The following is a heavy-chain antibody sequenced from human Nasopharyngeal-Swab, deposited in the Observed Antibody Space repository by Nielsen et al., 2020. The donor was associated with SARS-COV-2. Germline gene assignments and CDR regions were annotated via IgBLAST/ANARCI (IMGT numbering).Heavy chain of an antibody. V-gene: IGHV1-18*04. D-gene: IGHD3-10*01. CDR3: ARDPGAATLDY. CDR1: GYTFSSYG. Sequence: ASVKVSCKASGYTFSSYGISWVRQAPGQGLEWMGWISTYNGDTNYGQKFQGRVTMTTDTATNTAYMELRSLRYDDTAVYYCARDPGAATLDYWGQGSLVTVSS. CDR2: ISTYNGDT. J-gene: IGHJ4*02.